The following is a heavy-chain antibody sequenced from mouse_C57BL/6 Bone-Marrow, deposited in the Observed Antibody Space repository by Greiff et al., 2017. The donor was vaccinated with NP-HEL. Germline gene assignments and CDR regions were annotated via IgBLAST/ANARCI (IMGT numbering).Heavy chain of an antibody. Sequence: QVQLQQSGPELVKPGASVKISCKASGYAFSSSWMNWVKQRPGKGLEWIGRIYPGDGDTNYNGKFKGKATLTADKSSSTAYMQLSSLTSEDSAVYFCARLYGSSWYFDVWGTGTTVTVSS. V-gene: IGHV1-82*01. CDR2: IYPGDGDT. CDR1: GYAFSSSW. J-gene: IGHJ1*03. D-gene: IGHD1-1*01. CDR3: ARLYGSSWYFDV.